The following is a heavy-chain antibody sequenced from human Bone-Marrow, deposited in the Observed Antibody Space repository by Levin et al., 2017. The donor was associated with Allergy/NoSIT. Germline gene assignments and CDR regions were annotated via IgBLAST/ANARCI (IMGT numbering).Heavy chain of an antibody. CDR3: ARGGGKWQVAFDI. CDR1: GGAISNYY. Sequence: SETLSLTCVVSGGAISNYYWSWIRQPPETGLQWIGYIFHSGSANYNPSPKSRVTISVDTSKNQLSLKLGSVTAAETALYYCARGGGKWQVAFDIWGKGTMVTVSS. CDR2: IFHSGSA. D-gene: IGHD2-15*01. J-gene: IGHJ3*02. V-gene: IGHV4-59*01.